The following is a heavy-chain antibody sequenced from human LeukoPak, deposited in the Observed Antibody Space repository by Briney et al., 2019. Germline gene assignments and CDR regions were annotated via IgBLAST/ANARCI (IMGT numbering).Heavy chain of an antibody. J-gene: IGHJ5*02. D-gene: IGHD2-2*01. Sequence: SETLSLTCAVSGGSITSSNWWSWVRQPPGKGLEWIGEIYHSGSTNYNPSLKSRVTISVDKSKHQFSLKLSSVTAADTAVYYCARDKSQFKTYCSSTSCSNWFDPWGQGTLVTVSS. CDR2: IYHSGST. CDR1: GGSITSSNW. CDR3: ARDKSQFKTYCSSTSCSNWFDP. V-gene: IGHV4-4*02.